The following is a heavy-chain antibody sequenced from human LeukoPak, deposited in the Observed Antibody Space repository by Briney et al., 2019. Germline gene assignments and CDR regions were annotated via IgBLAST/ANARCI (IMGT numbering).Heavy chain of an antibody. Sequence: GGSLRLSCAASGFTFSTYAMSWVRQAPGKGLEWVSSISGSGGDTHYADSVKGRFTISRDNSKNTLFLQMDSLRAEDTAVYYCAKQRTYFDYWGQGTLVTVSS. J-gene: IGHJ4*02. V-gene: IGHV3-23*01. CDR1: GFTFSTYA. D-gene: IGHD3/OR15-3a*01. CDR2: ISGSGGDT. CDR3: AKQRTYFDY.